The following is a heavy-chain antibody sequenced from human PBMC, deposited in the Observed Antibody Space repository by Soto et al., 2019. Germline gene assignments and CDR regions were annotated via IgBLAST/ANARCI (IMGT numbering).Heavy chain of an antibody. CDR3: VSQRTTVPTQAYFDY. Sequence: SETLSLTCTVSGGSVTNSSYYWGWIRQSPGKGLEWIGSVYYRGRSYSKSSVKSRVTISVDTSRNRFSLSLNSVTASDTAVYLCVSQRTTVPTQAYFDYWGPGALVTVS. CDR1: GGSVTNSSYY. D-gene: IGHD4-17*01. CDR2: VYYRGRS. V-gene: IGHV4-39*01. J-gene: IGHJ4*02.